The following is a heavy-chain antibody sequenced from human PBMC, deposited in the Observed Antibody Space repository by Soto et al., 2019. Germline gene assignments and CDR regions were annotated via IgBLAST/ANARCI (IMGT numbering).Heavy chain of an antibody. V-gene: IGHV4-34*01. D-gene: IGHD3-3*01. CDR1: GGSFSGYY. CDR2: INHSGST. Sequence: KASETLSLTCAVYGGSFSGYYWSWIRQPPGKGLEWIGEINHSGSTNYNPSLKSRVTISVDTSKNQFSLKLSSVTAADTAVYYCARVAVPKYDFWSGYSLPPWFDPWGQGTLVTVSS. CDR3: ARVAVPKYDFWSGYSLPPWFDP. J-gene: IGHJ5*02.